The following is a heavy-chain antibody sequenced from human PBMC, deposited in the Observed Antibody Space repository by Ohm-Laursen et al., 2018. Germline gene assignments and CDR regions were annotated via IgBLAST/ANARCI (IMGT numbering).Heavy chain of an antibody. D-gene: IGHD3-3*02. CDR1: GFTFSNYA. CDR3: ARVAWGYFDY. CDR2: ISSGSDTI. Sequence: SLRLSCAASGFTFSNYAMSWVRQSPGKGLEWVSYISSGSDTIHYTDSVKGRFTISRDNAKNSLFLHMNSLRADDTAVYYCARVAWGYFDYWGQGTLVTVSS. J-gene: IGHJ4*02. V-gene: IGHV3-48*01.